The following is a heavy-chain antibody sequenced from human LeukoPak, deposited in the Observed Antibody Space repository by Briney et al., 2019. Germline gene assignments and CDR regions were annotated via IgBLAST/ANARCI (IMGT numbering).Heavy chain of an antibody. CDR1: GFTFSDHY. V-gene: IGHV3-30*02. CDR2: IRYDGSNK. J-gene: IGHJ6*03. Sequence: PGGSLRLSCAASGFTFSDHYMDWVRQAPGKGLEWVAFIRYDGSNKYYADSVKGRFTISRDNSKNTLYLQMNSLRAEDTAVYYCAKGEGWQQPYYYYMDVWGKGTTVTISS. D-gene: IGHD6-13*01. CDR3: AKGEGWQQPYYYYMDV.